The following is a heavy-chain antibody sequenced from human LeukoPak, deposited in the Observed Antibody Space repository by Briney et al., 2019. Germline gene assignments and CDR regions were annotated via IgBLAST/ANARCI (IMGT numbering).Heavy chain of an antibody. D-gene: IGHD1-26*01. Sequence: ASVKVSCKASGYTFTSYDINWVRQATGQGLEWMGWMNPNSGNTGYAQKFQGRVTMTRSTSMSTAYMELRSLRSDDTAVYYCARDIKRSRARWENLGFDPWGQGTLVTVSS. CDR1: GYTFTSYD. CDR3: ARDIKRSRARWENLGFDP. V-gene: IGHV1-8*01. J-gene: IGHJ5*02. CDR2: MNPNSGNT.